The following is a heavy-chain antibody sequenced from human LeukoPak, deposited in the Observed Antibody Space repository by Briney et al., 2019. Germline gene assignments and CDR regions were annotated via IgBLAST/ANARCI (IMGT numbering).Heavy chain of an antibody. J-gene: IGHJ4*02. CDR1: GFTFSSYG. D-gene: IGHD5-18*01. Sequence: GGSLRLSCAASGFTFSSYGMHWVRQAPGKGLEWVAVISYDGSNKYYGDSVKGRFTISRDNSKNTLYLQMNSLRAEDTAVYYCARETEGVTAYFDYWGQGTLVTVSS. CDR3: ARETEGVTAYFDY. CDR2: ISYDGSNK. V-gene: IGHV3-30*03.